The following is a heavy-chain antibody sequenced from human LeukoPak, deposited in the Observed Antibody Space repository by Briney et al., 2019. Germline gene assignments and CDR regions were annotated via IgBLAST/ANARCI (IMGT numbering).Heavy chain of an antibody. CDR1: GYTFTSYY. CDR2: INPSGGST. CDR3: ASPLNENGSGYGMDV. J-gene: IGHJ6*02. Sequence: ASVKVSCKASGYTFTSYYMHWVRQAPGQGLEWMGIINPSGGSTSYAQKFQGRVTMTRDTSTSTVYMELSGLRSEDTAVYYCASPLNENGSGYGMDVWGQGTTVTVSS. D-gene: IGHD3-10*01. V-gene: IGHV1-46*01.